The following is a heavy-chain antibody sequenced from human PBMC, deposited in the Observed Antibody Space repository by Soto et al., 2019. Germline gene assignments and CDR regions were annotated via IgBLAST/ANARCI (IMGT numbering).Heavy chain of an antibody. D-gene: IGHD3-22*01. CDR1: GGTFSSYA. V-gene: IGHV1-69*01. CDR3: AQTYYYDSSCYYGALKY. CDR2: IIPIFGTA. Sequence: QVQLVQSGAEVKKPGSSVKVSCKASGGTFSSYAISWVRQAPGQGLEWMGGIIPIFGTANYAQKFQGRVTITADESTSTAYMELSSLRSEDTAVYYCAQTYYYDSSCYYGALKYWGQGTLVTVSS. J-gene: IGHJ4*02.